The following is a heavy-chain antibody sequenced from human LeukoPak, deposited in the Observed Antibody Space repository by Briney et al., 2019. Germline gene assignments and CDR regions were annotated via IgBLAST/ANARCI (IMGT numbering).Heavy chain of an antibody. J-gene: IGHJ4*02. CDR2: IKQDGSEK. V-gene: IGHV3-7*03. CDR1: GFTFNNAW. D-gene: IGHD2-2*01. Sequence: GGSLRLSCAASGFTFNNAWMNWVRQAPGKGLEWVANIKQDGSEKYYVDSVKGRFTISRDNAKNSLYLQMNSLRAEDTAVYYCARSYQSAFDYWGQGTLVTVSS. CDR3: ARSYQSAFDY.